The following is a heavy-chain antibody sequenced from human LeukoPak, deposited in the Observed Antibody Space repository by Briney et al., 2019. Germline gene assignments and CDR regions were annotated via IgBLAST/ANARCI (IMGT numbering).Heavy chain of an antibody. J-gene: IGHJ5*02. CDR1: GFTFDDYA. V-gene: IGHV3-9*01. CDR2: ISWDSGSI. CDR3: AKDGFDP. Sequence: GGSLRLSCAASGFTFDDYAMHWVRQAPGKGLEWVSGISWDSGSIGYADSVKGRFTISRDNAKNSLYLQMNSLRAEDTALYYCAKDGFDPWGQGTLVTVSS.